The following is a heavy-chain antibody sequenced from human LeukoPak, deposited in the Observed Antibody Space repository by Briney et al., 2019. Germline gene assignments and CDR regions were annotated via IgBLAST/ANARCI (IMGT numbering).Heavy chain of an antibody. CDR3: AKEGVYYYYGMDV. V-gene: IGHV3-30*18. J-gene: IGHJ6*02. CDR1: GFTFSSYG. CDR2: ISYDGSNK. Sequence: PGRSLRLSCAASGFTFSSYGMRWVRQAPGKGLEWVAVISYDGSNKYYADSVKGRLTISRDNSKNTLYLQMNSLRAEDTAVYYCAKEGVYYYYGMDVWGQGTTVTVSS.